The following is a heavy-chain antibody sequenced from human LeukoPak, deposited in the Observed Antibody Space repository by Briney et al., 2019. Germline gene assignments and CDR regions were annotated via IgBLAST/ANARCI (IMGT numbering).Heavy chain of an antibody. J-gene: IGHJ4*02. Sequence: PGGSLRLSCAASGFTFDDYGMSWVRQAPGKGLELVSGINWNGGSTGYADSVKGRFTISRDNAKNSLYLQMNSLRAEDTALYYCARDKIGSSWTTDFDYWGQGTLVTVSS. V-gene: IGHV3-20*04. CDR3: ARDKIGSSWTTDFDY. D-gene: IGHD6-13*01. CDR2: INWNGGST. CDR1: GFTFDDYG.